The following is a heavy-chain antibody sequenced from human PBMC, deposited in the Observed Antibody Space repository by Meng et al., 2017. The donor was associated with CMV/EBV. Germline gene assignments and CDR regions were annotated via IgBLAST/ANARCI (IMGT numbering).Heavy chain of an antibody. CDR3: AREYGSGRYDGGLYYYGMDV. D-gene: IGHD3-10*01. Sequence: GESLKISCAAPGFTFSSYDMHWVRQAPGKGLEWVAVISYDGSKKYYADSVKGRLTISRDNAKNTLYLQMNSLRAEDTAVYYCAREYGSGRYDGGLYYYGMDVWGQGTTVTVSS. J-gene: IGHJ6*02. CDR1: GFTFSSYD. CDR2: ISYDGSKK. V-gene: IGHV3-30-3*01.